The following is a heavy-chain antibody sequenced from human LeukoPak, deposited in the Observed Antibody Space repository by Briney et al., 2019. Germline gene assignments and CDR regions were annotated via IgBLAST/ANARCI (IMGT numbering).Heavy chain of an antibody. V-gene: IGHV1-18*01. CDR1: GYIFSSFA. CDR2: ISPYNGNT. CDR3: ARRKGSDVPGNDY. D-gene: IGHD1-1*01. J-gene: IGHJ4*02. Sequence: ASVKVSCKASGYIFSSFAITWVRQAPGQGLEWVGWISPYNGNTNYSPNLQGRLTLTTDTSTSTAYMGLRRLRSDDTAVYYCARRKGSDVPGNDYWAREPWSSSPQ.